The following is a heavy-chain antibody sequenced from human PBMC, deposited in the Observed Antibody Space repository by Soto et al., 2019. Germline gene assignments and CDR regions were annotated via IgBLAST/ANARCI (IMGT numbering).Heavy chain of an antibody. D-gene: IGHD4-17*01. J-gene: IGHJ3*01. CDR2: IYYSGST. CDR1: GGSITSSTYN. CDR3: ARSPTAVTTPRRDTFDV. V-gene: IGHV4-39*01. Sequence: SETLSLTCTVSGGSITSSTYNWGWIRQPPGKRLEWIGNIYYSGSTYYNPSLKSRVTISVDTSRNQLSLKLSSVTAADTAVYYCARSPTAVTTPRRDTFDVWGQGTMVTVSS.